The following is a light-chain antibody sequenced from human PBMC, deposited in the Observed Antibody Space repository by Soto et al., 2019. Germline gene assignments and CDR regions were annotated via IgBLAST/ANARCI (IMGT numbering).Light chain of an antibody. Sequence: EVVLTQSPDTLSLPPGERATLSCRASQSISSYLAWYQQKPGQAPRLLISGASSRATGIPDRFSGSGFGTDFTLTISRLEPEDFALYYCQHYAGGSRITFGQGTRLEI. CDR1: QSISSY. CDR2: GAS. V-gene: IGKV3-20*01. CDR3: QHYAGGSRIT. J-gene: IGKJ5*01.